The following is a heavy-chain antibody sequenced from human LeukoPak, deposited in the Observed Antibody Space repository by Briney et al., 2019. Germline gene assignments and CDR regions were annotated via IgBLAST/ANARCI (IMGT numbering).Heavy chain of an antibody. D-gene: IGHD4-17*01. CDR2: ISSSGSTI. CDR3: ARDDDYGDYSDWYFDL. J-gene: IGHJ2*01. V-gene: IGHV3-11*04. Sequence: GGSLRLSCAASGFTFSDYYMSWIRQAPGKGLEWVSYISSSGSTIYYADSVKGRFTISRDNAKNSLYLQMNSLRAEDTAVYYCARDDDYGDYSDWYFDLWGRGTLVTVSS. CDR1: GFTFSDYY.